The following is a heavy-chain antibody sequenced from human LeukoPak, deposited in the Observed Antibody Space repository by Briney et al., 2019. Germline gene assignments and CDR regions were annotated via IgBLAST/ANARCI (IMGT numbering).Heavy chain of an antibody. V-gene: IGHV3-30*02. CDR2: IRYDGSNK. J-gene: IGHJ3*02. CDR3: ARDYAVAFDI. CDR1: GFTFSSYG. D-gene: IGHD3-16*01. Sequence: GGSLRLSCAASGFTFSSYGMHWVRQAPGKGLEWVAFIRYDGSNKYYADSVKGRFTISRDNAKNSLYLQMNSLRAEDTAVYYCARDYAVAFDIWGQGTMVTVSS.